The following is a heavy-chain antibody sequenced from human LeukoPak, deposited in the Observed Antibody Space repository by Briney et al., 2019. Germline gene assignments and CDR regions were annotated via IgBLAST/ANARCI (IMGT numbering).Heavy chain of an antibody. Sequence: PSETLSLTCAVYGGSFSGYYWSWIRQPPGKGLEWIGEINHSGSTNYNPSLKSRVTISVDTSKNQFSLKLSSVTPEDTAVYYCARRLTQYDCFDPWGQGILVTVSS. CDR2: INHSGST. CDR3: ARRLTQYDCFDP. CDR1: GGSFSGYY. D-gene: IGHD2-2*01. J-gene: IGHJ5*02. V-gene: IGHV4-34*01.